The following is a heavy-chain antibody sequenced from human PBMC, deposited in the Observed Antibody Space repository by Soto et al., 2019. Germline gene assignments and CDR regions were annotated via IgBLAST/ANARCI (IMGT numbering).Heavy chain of an antibody. Sequence: SVKVSCKASGGTFSSYAISWVRQAPGQGLEWMGGIIPIFGTANYAQKFQGRVTITADKSTSTAYMELSSLRSEDTAVYYCARGDWNPPPAYYYYGMDVWGQGTTVTVS. D-gene: IGHD1-1*01. CDR2: IIPIFGTA. J-gene: IGHJ6*02. CDR1: GGTFSSYA. CDR3: ARGDWNPPPAYYYYGMDV. V-gene: IGHV1-69*06.